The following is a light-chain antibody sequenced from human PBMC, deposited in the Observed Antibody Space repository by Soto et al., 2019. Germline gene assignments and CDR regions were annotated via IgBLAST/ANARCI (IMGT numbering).Light chain of an antibody. V-gene: IGKV1-39*01. J-gene: IGKJ4*01. CDR1: QSITTY. Sequence: DIQMTQSPSSLSASVGDRVTITCRASQSITTYLNWYQQKPGKAPKLLIYTTSSLQIGVPSRFSGSGSGTDFTLTISNLQPEDFATYYCQQSHSSPLTFGGGTKVEIK. CDR2: TTS. CDR3: QQSHSSPLT.